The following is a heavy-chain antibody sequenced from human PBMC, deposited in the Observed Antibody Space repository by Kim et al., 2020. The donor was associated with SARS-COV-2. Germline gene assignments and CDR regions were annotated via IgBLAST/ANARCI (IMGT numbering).Heavy chain of an antibody. CDR2: IYYSGST. D-gene: IGHD3-9*01. CDR3: ARHRRGLVSEVDY. Sequence: SETLSLTCTVSGGSISSSSYYWGWIRQPPGKGLEWIGSIYYSGSTYYNPSLKSRVTISVDTSKNQFSLKLSSVTAADTAVYYCARHRRGLVSEVDYWGQGTLVTVSS. CDR1: GGSISSSSYY. J-gene: IGHJ4*02. V-gene: IGHV4-39*01.